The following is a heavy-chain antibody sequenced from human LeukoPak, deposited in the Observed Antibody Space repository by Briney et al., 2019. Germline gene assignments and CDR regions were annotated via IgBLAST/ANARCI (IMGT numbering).Heavy chain of an antibody. CDR3: AREVELSADY. CDR1: GCTFSSYG. CDR2: IWYDGSNK. D-gene: IGHD3-16*02. Sequence: GRSLRLSCAESGCTFSSYGMHWVRQAPGKGLEWVAVIWYDGSNKYYADSVKGRFTISRDNSKNTLYLQMNSLRAEDTAVYYCAREVELSADYWGQGTLVTVSS. V-gene: IGHV3-33*01. J-gene: IGHJ4*02.